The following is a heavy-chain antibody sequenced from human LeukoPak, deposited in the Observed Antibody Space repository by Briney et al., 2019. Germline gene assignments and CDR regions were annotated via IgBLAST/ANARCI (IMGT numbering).Heavy chain of an antibody. V-gene: IGHV4-4*07. CDR2: IYTSGST. CDR3: ARDRYDSSGYHLHMDV. J-gene: IGHJ6*03. CDR1: GGSISSYY. D-gene: IGHD3-22*01. Sequence: PSETLSLTRTLSGGSISSYYWSGIRQPAGKGLEWIGRIYTSGSTKYNPSIKSRVTMSVDTTKNQISLKMSSVTAADTAVYYCARDRYDSSGYHLHMDVWGKGTTVTVSS.